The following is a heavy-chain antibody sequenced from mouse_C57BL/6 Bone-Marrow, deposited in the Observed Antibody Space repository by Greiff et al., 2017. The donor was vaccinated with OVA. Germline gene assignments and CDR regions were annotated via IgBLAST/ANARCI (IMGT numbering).Heavy chain of an antibody. J-gene: IGHJ1*03. D-gene: IGHD4-1*01. CDR2: IWSGGST. Sequence: QVQLKESGPGLVQPSQSLSITCTVSGFSLTSYGVHWVRQSPGKGLEWLGVIWSGGSTDYNAAFISRLSISKDNSKSQVFFKMNSLQADHTAIYYCARPGTRYFDVWGTGTTVTVSS. CDR1: GFSLTSYG. CDR3: ARPGTRYFDV. V-gene: IGHV2-2*01.